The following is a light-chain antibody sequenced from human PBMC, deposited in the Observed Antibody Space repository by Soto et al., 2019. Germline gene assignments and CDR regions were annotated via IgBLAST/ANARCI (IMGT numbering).Light chain of an antibody. Sequence: QSALTHPASVAGSPGQSITISCARTMRDVGAYNLVSCYQQHPGRAPQLIIYEVRNRPSGISFRFSGSKSGNTASLTISGLQAEDEADYYCSSYTSKSSLIFGGGTKVTVL. V-gene: IGLV2-14*01. CDR2: EVR. CDR1: MRDVGAYNL. CDR3: SSYTSKSSLI. J-gene: IGLJ2*01.